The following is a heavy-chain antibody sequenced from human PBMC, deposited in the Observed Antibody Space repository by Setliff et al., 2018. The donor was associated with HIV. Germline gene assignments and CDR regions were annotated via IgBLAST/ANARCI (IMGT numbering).Heavy chain of an antibody. V-gene: IGHV1-69*05. Sequence: SVKVSCKTSGYTLSIHAICWVRQAPGRGLDWLGGIIPAFGTANYSQKFQDRVTITTDESTTTVFMELTGLRSEDTAVYYCAREGLLVTYVGGAYWYHGMDVGGQGTTFTVS. CDR2: IIPAFGTA. CDR3: AREGLLVTYVGGAYWYHGMDV. J-gene: IGHJ6*02. D-gene: IGHD2-15*01. CDR1: GYTLSIHA.